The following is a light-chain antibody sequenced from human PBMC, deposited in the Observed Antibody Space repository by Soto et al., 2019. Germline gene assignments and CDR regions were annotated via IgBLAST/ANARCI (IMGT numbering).Light chain of an antibody. Sequence: DIVMTQSPLSLPVTLGQPASISCRSSQSLVYSDGNTYLNWFQQRPGQSPRRLIYKVSNRDSGVPDRFSGSGSGTDFTLKISRVEAEDVGVYYCMQGTRWLPMYTFGQGTKLEIK. V-gene: IGKV2-30*01. CDR3: MQGTRWLPMYT. J-gene: IGKJ2*01. CDR2: KVS. CDR1: QSLVYSDGNTY.